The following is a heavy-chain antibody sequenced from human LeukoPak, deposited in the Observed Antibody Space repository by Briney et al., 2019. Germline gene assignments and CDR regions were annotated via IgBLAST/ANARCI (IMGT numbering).Heavy chain of an antibody. CDR1: GFTFGSYW. J-gene: IGHJ4*02. CDR2: IKQDGSEK. D-gene: IGHD6-19*01. V-gene: IGHV3-7*01. Sequence: SGGSLRLSCAASGFTFGSYWMSWVRQAPGKGLEWVANIKQDGSEKSYVASVKGRFTVSRDNAKNSLYLQMNSLRAEDTAVYYCARDLGYSSGPNYWGQGTRVTVSS. CDR3: ARDLGYSSGPNY.